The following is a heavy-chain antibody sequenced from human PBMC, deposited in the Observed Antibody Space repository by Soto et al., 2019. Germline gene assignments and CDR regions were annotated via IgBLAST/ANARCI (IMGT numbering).Heavy chain of an antibody. J-gene: IGHJ5*02. CDR1: GYTFTTYA. D-gene: IGHD2-15*01. V-gene: IGHV1-3*01. CDR3: ARDRLPVPVSATRSSWFDP. CDR2: INAGNGNT. Sequence: ASVKVSCKASGYTFTTYAMHWVRQAPGQRLEWMGWINAGNGNTKYSQKFQGRVTITRDTSASTAYMELSSLRSEDTAVYYCARDRLPVPVSATRSSWFDPWGQGTLVTVSS.